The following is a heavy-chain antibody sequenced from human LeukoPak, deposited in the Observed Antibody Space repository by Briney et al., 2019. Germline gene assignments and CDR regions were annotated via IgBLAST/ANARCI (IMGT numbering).Heavy chain of an antibody. CDR2: IIPIFGTA. Sequence: ASVKVSCKASGGTFSSYAISWVRQAPGQGLEWMGGIIPIFGTANYAQKFQGRVTITADESTSTAYMELSSLRSEDTAVYYCARDSSIAAAGTSNYYYYYGMDVWGQGTTVTVSS. CDR1: GGTFSSYA. CDR3: ARDSSIAAAGTSNYYYYYGMDV. V-gene: IGHV1-69*13. J-gene: IGHJ6*02. D-gene: IGHD6-13*01.